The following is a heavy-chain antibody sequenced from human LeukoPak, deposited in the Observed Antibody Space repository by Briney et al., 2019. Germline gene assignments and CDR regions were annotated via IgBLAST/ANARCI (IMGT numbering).Heavy chain of an antibody. Sequence: GASVKVCCKAAGYIFSDYFMHWVRQAPGRGFEWMGWFSSRSGAIKIAETFKGRVTLSRDTSISPAYVELTNLASDDTAVYYCVSWAGGNSDVDSFDYWGKGTLVIVSS. D-gene: IGHD2-21*01. J-gene: IGHJ4*02. CDR2: FSSRSGAI. CDR3: VSWAGGNSDVDSFDY. CDR1: GYIFSDYF. V-gene: IGHV1-2*02.